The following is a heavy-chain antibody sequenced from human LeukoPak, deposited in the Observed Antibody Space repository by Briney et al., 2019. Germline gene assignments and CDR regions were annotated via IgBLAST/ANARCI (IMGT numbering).Heavy chain of an antibody. CDR1: GGSISSYY. CDR2: IYTSGST. CDR3: ARWADYYGSGSYSFDP. D-gene: IGHD3-10*01. Sequence: PSETLSLTCTVSGGSISSYYWSWIRQPAGKGLEWIGRIYTSGSTNYNPSLKSRVTMSVDTSKNQFSLKLSSVTAADTAVYCCARWADYYGSGSYSFDPWGQGTLVTVSS. V-gene: IGHV4-4*07. J-gene: IGHJ5*02.